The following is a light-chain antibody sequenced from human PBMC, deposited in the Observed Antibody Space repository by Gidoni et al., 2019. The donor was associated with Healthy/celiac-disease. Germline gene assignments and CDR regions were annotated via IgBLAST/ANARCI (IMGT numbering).Light chain of an antibody. CDR1: QSISSY. J-gene: IGKJ1*01. CDR2: AAS. V-gene: IGKV1-39*01. Sequence: DIQMTQSPSSLSASVGDRVTITCRASQSISSYLNWYQQKPGKAPKLLIYAASSLQSGVPSRFSGSGSGTDFTLTISSLQPEDFATYYCQQSYSTWFTFGQXTKVEIK. CDR3: QQSYSTWFT.